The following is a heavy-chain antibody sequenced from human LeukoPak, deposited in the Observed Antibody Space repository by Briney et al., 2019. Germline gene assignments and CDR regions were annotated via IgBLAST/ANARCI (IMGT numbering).Heavy chain of an antibody. CDR1: GFTFSGSA. J-gene: IGHJ6*02. D-gene: IGHD6-13*01. Sequence: PGGSLKLSCAASGFTFSGSAMHWVRQASGKGLEWVGRIRSKANSYATAYAASVKGRFTISRDDSKNTAYLQMNSLKTEDTAVYYCTSSIAAAGNYHYGMDVWGQGTTVTVSS. CDR3: TSSIAAAGNYHYGMDV. CDR2: IRSKANSYAT. V-gene: IGHV3-73*01.